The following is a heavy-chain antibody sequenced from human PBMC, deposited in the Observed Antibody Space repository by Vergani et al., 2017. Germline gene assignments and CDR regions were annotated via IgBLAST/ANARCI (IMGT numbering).Heavy chain of an antibody. D-gene: IGHD3-10*01. CDR2: ISAYNGNT. V-gene: IGHV1-18*01. CDR1: GYTFTSYG. CDR3: ARIELLWFGGVFYGMDV. J-gene: IGHJ6*02. Sequence: QVQLVQSGAEVKKPGASVKVSCKASGYTFTSYGISWVRQAPGQGLEWMGWISAYNGNTNYAQKLQGRVTMTTDTSTRTAYMELRSLRSDDTAVYYCARIELLWFGGVFYGMDVWGQGTTVTVSS.